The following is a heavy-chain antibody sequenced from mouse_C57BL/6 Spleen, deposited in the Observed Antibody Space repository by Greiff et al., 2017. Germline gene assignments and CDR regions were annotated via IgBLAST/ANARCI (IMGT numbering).Heavy chain of an antibody. CDR1: GYTFTSYW. CDR2: INPSNGGT. Sequence: QVQLQQSGTELVKPGASVKLSCKASGYTFTSYWMHWVKQTPGQGLEWLGNINPSNGGTNYNEKFKSKATLTVDKSSSTAYMQLSSLTSDDSAVYYCARFVDYEGTWFAYWGQGTLVTVSA. CDR3: ARFVDYEGTWFAY. J-gene: IGHJ3*01. D-gene: IGHD2-4*01. V-gene: IGHV1-53*01.